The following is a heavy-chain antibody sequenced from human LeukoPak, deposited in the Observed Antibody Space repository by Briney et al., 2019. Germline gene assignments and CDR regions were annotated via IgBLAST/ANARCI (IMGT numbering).Heavy chain of an antibody. V-gene: IGHV4-39*01. CDR3: ASTVVPAAKSAFDI. D-gene: IGHD2-2*01. CDR2: IYYSGST. Sequence: PSETLSLTCTVSGGSISSSSYYWGWIRQPPGKGLEWIGSIYYSGSTYYNPSLKSRVTISVDTSKNQFSLKLSSVTAADTAVYYCASTVVPAAKSAFDIWGQGTMVTVSS. CDR1: GGSISSSSYY. J-gene: IGHJ3*02.